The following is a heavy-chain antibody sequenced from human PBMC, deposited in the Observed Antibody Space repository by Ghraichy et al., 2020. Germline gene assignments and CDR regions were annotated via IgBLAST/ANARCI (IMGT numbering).Heavy chain of an antibody. CDR3: ARRGVAGNYYYYYMDV. CDR1: GGSFSGYY. D-gene: IGHD6-19*01. Sequence: SETLSLTCAVYGGSFSGYYWSWIRQPPGKGLEWIGEINHSGSTNYNPSLKSRVTISVDTSKNQFSLKLSSVTAADTAVYYCARRGVAGNYYYYYMDVWGKGTTVTVSS. CDR2: INHSGST. J-gene: IGHJ6*03. V-gene: IGHV4-34*01.